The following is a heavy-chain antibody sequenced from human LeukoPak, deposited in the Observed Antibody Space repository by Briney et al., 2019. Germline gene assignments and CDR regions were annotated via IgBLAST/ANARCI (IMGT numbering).Heavy chain of an antibody. CDR2: IYYSGST. V-gene: IGHV4-39*01. D-gene: IGHD1-26*01. CDR3: AKSGGYGLIDY. J-gene: IGHJ4*02. Sequence: SETLSLTCTVSGASVSGDPYYWGWIRQPPGKGLEWTGNIYYSGSTYYNASLQSRVTISIETSKNQFSLRLNSVTAADTAMYYCAKSGGYGLIDYWGQGTLVTVSS. CDR1: GASVSGDPYY.